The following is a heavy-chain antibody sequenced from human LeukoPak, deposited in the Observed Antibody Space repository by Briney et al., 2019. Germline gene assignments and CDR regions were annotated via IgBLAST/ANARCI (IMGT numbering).Heavy chain of an antibody. J-gene: IGHJ4*02. D-gene: IGHD3-10*01. CDR2: ISAYNGNT. Sequence: REASVKVSCKASGYTFTSYGISWVRQAPGQGLEWMGWISAYNGNTNYAQKLQGRVTMTTDPSTTTAYMELRSLRSDDTAVYYCARSSHRDGDTFDYWGQGTLVTVSS. CDR1: GYTFTSYG. CDR3: ARSSHRDGDTFDY. V-gene: IGHV1-18*01.